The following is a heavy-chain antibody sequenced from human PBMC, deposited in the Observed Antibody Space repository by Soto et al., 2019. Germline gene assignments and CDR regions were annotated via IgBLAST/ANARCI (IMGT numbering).Heavy chain of an antibody. J-gene: IGHJ6*02. Sequence: QVQLVQSGAEVKKPGASVKVSCKATGYSFTAFGLIWVRQAPGQGLEWMGWISGYNGDTNYAQNLQGRVTMTTDTSTSTVSMELRSLTSADTAVYYCARAEAYRSSWYAMDVWGQGTTVIVS. V-gene: IGHV1-18*01. D-gene: IGHD6-13*01. CDR1: GYSFTAFG. CDR3: ARAEAYRSSWYAMDV. CDR2: ISGYNGDT.